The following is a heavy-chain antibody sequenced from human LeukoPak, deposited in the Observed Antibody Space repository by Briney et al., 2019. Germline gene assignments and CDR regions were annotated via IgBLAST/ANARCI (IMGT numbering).Heavy chain of an antibody. J-gene: IGHJ5*02. CDR3: ARPAYSSSLSSHFDP. D-gene: IGHD6-13*01. Sequence: GASLKISWEGSGYSFSTYWIAWVRQMPGKGLEWMGSIYPRDSEIRYSPSFQGQVTISADNSISTAYLQWSSLKASDTAMYYCARPAYSSSLSSHFDPWGQGTLVTVSS. V-gene: IGHV5-51*01. CDR1: GYSFSTYW. CDR2: IYPRDSEI.